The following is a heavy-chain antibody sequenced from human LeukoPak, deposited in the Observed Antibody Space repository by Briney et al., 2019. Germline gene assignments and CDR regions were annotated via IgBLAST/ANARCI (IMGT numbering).Heavy chain of an antibody. V-gene: IGHV4-34*01. Sequence: SETLSLTCAVYGGSFSGYYWSWIRQPPGKGLEWIGEINHSGSTNYNPSLKSRVTISVDTSKNQFSLKLSSVTAADTAVYYCARTLYDGDAFDIWGQGTMVTVSS. J-gene: IGHJ3*02. CDR3: ARTLYDGDAFDI. D-gene: IGHD2-2*02. CDR1: GGSFSGYY. CDR2: INHSGST.